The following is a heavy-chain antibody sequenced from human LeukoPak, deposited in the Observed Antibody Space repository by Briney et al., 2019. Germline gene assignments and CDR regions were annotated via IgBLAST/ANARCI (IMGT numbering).Heavy chain of an antibody. Sequence: GESLRISCKGSGYSFASYWIGWVRQMPGKGLEWMGIIYPGDSDTRYSPSFQGQVTISADKSISTAYLQWSSLKASDTAMYYCARQDTAMVTDWFDPWGQGTLVTVSS. CDR3: ARQDTAMVTDWFDP. CDR2: IYPGDSDT. V-gene: IGHV5-51*01. D-gene: IGHD5-18*01. CDR1: GYSFASYW. J-gene: IGHJ5*02.